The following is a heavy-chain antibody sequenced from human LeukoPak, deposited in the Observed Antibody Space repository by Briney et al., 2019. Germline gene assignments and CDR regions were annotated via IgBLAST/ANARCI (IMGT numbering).Heavy chain of an antibody. CDR2: IIPIFGTA. CDR3: ARANIRDGYNGLLHNYYYYGMDV. V-gene: IGHV1-69*01. CDR1: GGTFSSYA. Sequence: SVKVSCKASGGTFSSYAISWVRQAPGQGLEWRGRIIPIFGTANYAQKFQGRVTITADESTSTAYMELSSLRSEDTAVYYCARANIRDGYNGLLHNYYYYGMDVWGQGTTVTVSS. J-gene: IGHJ6*02. D-gene: IGHD5-24*01.